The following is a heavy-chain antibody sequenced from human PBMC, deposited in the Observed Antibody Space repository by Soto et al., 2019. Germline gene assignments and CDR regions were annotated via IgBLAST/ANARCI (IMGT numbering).Heavy chain of an antibody. Sequence: QVQLVQSGAEVKKPGASVKVSCKASGYTFTSYDINWVRQATGQGLEYMGWMNPNSGNTGYAQKFQGRVTMTRTTSISTAYMELSSLTYDDTAVYYCARERGRYGMDVWGQGTTVTVSS. CDR2: MNPNSGNT. D-gene: IGHD3-10*01. V-gene: IGHV1-8*01. J-gene: IGHJ6*02. CDR1: GYTFTSYD. CDR3: ARERGRYGMDV.